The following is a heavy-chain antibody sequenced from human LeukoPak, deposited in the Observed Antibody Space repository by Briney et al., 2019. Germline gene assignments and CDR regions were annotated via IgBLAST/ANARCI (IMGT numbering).Heavy chain of an antibody. CDR3: ANAVRWFGESLIDY. J-gene: IGHJ4*02. V-gene: IGHV3-64*01. D-gene: IGHD3-10*01. Sequence: GGSLRLSCAASGFTFSSYAMHWVRQAPGKGLEYVSAISSNGGSTDYANSVKGRFTISRDNSKNTLYLQMGSLRAEDMAVYYCANAVRWFGESLIDYWGQGTLVTVSS. CDR2: ISSNGGST. CDR1: GFTFSSYA.